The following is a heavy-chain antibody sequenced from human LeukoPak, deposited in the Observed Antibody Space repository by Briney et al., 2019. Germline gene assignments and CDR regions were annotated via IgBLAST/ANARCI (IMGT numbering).Heavy chain of an antibody. V-gene: IGHV4-4*02. J-gene: IGHJ4*02. CDR2: IHHTGST. D-gene: IGHD3-22*01. Sequence: SGTLSLTCAVSGDSISSQSWWSWVRQPPGKGLEWIGEIHHTGSTNYNPSLKSRVTIAVGKSKDQFSLKLTSMTAADTAVYYCARKGLRHGYVPLDYWGQGILVTVSS. CDR3: ARKGLRHGYVPLDY. CDR1: GDSISSQSW.